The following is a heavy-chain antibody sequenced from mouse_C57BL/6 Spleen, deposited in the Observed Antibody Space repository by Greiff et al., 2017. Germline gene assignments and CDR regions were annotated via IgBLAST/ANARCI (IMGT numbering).Heavy chain of an antibody. CDR2: IYPGSGNT. Sequence: QVQLKDSVPELVKPGASVKISCKASGYSFTSYYIHWVKQRPGQGLVWIGWIYPGSGNTKYNEKFKGKATLTADTSSSTAYMQLSSLTSEDSAVYYCARWDYGSPFYFDYWGQGTTLTVSS. CDR3: ARWDYGSPFYFDY. J-gene: IGHJ2*01. D-gene: IGHD1-1*01. CDR1: GYSFTSYY. V-gene: IGHV1-66*01.